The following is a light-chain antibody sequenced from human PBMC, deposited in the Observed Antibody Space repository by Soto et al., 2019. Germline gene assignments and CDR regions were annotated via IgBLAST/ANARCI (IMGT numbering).Light chain of an antibody. V-gene: IGLV2-8*01. CDR3: SSYAGTNTRYL. Sequence: QSALTQPPSVSGSPGQSVTISCTGANSDVGSYNFVSWYQQHPGRAPKLLIYEVSKRPSGVPDRFSGSKSGNTASLTVSGLQAEDEADYYCSSYAGTNTRYLFGSGTKVTVL. CDR2: EVS. J-gene: IGLJ1*01. CDR1: NSDVGSYNF.